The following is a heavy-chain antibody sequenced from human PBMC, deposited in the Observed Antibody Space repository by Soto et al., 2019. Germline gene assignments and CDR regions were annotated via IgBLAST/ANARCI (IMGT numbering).Heavy chain of an antibody. Sequence: PGESLKISCKGSGYSFTSYWIGWVRQMPGKGLEWMGIIYPGDSDTRYSPSFQGQVTISADKSISTAYLQWSSLKASDTAMYYCATDLVVVAASTPNDQGRDAFDIWGQGTMV. CDR1: GYSFTSYW. D-gene: IGHD2-15*01. J-gene: IGHJ3*02. V-gene: IGHV5-51*01. CDR2: IYPGDSDT. CDR3: ATDLVVVAASTPNDQGRDAFDI.